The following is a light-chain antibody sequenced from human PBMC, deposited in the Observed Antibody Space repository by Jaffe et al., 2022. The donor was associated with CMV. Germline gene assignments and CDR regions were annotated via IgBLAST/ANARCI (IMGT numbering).Light chain of an antibody. CDR1: QNINTY. CDR2: AAS. CDR3: QQTHTTVIST. Sequence: DIQMTQSPSSLSASVGDRVTITCRASQNINTYLNWYQQKPGEAPKLLIYAASNLHRGVPSRFSGSGSGTDFTLSISNLRPEDVATYYCQQTHTTVISTFGPGTKLDLK. V-gene: IGKV1-39*01. J-gene: IGKJ3*01.